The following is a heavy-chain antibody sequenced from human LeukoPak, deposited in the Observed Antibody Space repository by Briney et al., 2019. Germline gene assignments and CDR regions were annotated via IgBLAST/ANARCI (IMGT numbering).Heavy chain of an antibody. Sequence: SETLSLTCTVSGDSISSSSYYWGWIRQPPGKGLEWIGSIYHSGSTYYNPSLKSRVTISVDTSKNQFSLKLSSVTAADTAVYYCARGHSSAPYYYYYMDVWGKGTTVTVSS. CDR2: IYHSGST. V-gene: IGHV4-39*07. J-gene: IGHJ6*03. CDR1: GDSISSSSYY. D-gene: IGHD3-22*01. CDR3: ARGHSSAPYYYYYMDV.